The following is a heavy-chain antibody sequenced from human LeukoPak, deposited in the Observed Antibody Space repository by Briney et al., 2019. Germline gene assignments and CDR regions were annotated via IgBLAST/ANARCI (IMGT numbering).Heavy chain of an antibody. CDR3: ARILGYDYGDYVFDY. D-gene: IGHD4-17*01. CDR1: GFTFSSYS. J-gene: IGHJ4*02. Sequence: PGGSLRLSCAASGFTFSSYSMNWVRQAPGKGLEWVSYISSSSSTIYYADSVKGRFTISRDNAKNSLYLRMNSLRAEDTAVYYCARILGYDYGDYVFDYWGQGTLVTVSS. V-gene: IGHV3-48*01. CDR2: ISSSSSTI.